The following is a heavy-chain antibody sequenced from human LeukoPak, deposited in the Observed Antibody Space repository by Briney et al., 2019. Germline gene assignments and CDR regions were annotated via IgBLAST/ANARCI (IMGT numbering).Heavy chain of an antibody. Sequence: SETLSLTCTVSGGSISSSSYYWGWIRQPPGKGLEWIGSIYSSGSTYYNTSLQSRVTISIETSKNQISLRLKSVTAADTAMYYCAKSGGYGLIDYWGQGTLVTVS. V-gene: IGHV4-39*01. CDR2: IYSSGST. CDR3: AKSGGYGLIDY. J-gene: IGHJ4*02. CDR1: GGSISSSSYY. D-gene: IGHD1-26*01.